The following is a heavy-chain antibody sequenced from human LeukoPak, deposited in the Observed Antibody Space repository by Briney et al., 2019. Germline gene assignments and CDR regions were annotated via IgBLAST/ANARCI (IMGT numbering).Heavy chain of an antibody. CDR3: ASIGGSSWYRWFDP. V-gene: IGHV1-18*01. CDR2: ISAYNGNT. J-gene: IGHJ5*02. CDR1: GYTFTSRG. D-gene: IGHD6-13*01. Sequence: SVNVDCMASGYTFTSRGNSWVRQAPGQGLEWMGWISAYNGNTNYAQKLQGRVTMTTDTSTSTAYMEPRSLRSDDTAVYYCASIGGSSWYRWFDPWGQGTLVTVSS.